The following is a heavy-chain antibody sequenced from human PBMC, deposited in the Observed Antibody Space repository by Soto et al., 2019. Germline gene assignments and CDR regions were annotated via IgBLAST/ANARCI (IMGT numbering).Heavy chain of an antibody. CDR1: GYTLTELS. Sequence: ASVKVSCKVSGYTLTELSMHWVRQAPGKGLEWMGGFDPEDGETIYAQKFQGRVTMTEDTSTDTAYMELSSLRSEDTAVYYCATGRLRWSAEHYFDYWGQGTLVTVSS. J-gene: IGHJ4*02. D-gene: IGHD4-17*01. CDR3: ATGRLRWSAEHYFDY. V-gene: IGHV1-24*01. CDR2: FDPEDGET.